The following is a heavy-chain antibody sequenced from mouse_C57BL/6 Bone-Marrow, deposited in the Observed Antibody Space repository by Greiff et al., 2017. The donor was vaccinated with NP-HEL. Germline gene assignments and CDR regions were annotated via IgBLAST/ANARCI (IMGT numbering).Heavy chain of an antibody. V-gene: IGHV3-8*01. CDR3: ARRIGFTTVVFDY. CDR1: GYSITSDY. J-gene: IGHJ2*01. CDR2: ISYSGST. Sequence: EVKVVESGPGLAKPSQTLSLTCSVTGYSITSDYWNWIRKFPGNKLEYMGYISYSGSTYYNPSLKSRISITRDTSKNQYYLQLNSVTTEDTATYYCARRIGFTTVVFDYWGQGTTLTVSS. D-gene: IGHD1-1*01.